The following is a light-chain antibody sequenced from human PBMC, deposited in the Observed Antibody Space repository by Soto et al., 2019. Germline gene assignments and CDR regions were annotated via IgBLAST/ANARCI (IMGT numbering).Light chain of an antibody. Sequence: EIVMTQSPTTLSLSPGERATLSCRASQSVGKNYLAWYQQKPGQAPRLLVYDASTRATGVPDRFSGSGSGTDFTLTISRLEPEDFAVYYCQQYAYAPLTFGGGTKVDIK. CDR3: QQYAYAPLT. V-gene: IGKV3-20*01. J-gene: IGKJ4*01. CDR1: QSVGKNY. CDR2: DAS.